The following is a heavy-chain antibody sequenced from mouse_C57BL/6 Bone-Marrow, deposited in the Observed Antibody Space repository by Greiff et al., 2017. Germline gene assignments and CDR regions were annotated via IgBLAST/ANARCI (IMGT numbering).Heavy chain of an antibody. CDR3: SRPEYSFYAIAY. D-gene: IGHD2-12*01. J-gene: IGHJ4*01. V-gene: IGHV5-4*01. Sequence: EVQVVESGGGLVKPGGSLKLSCAASGFTFSSYAMSWVRQTPEKRLEWVATISDGGSYTYYPDNVKGRFTISRDNAKNNLYLQMSQLKSEDTAMYSFSRPEYSFYAIAYWGQGTSVTVSA. CDR1: GFTFSSYA. CDR2: ISDGGSYT.